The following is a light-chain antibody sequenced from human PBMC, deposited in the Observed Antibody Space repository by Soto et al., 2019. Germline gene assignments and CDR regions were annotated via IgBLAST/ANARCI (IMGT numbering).Light chain of an antibody. CDR3: QPRTNWPLT. CDR1: QSVGIY. Sequence: VLTQSPATLSSSPGETATLSCRASQSVGIYLAWYQQKPGQAPRLLIYDASNRATGIPARFSGGGSGTDFTLTISSLEAEDFAVYYCQPRTNWPLTFGGGTKVEI. J-gene: IGKJ4*01. V-gene: IGKV3-11*01. CDR2: DAS.